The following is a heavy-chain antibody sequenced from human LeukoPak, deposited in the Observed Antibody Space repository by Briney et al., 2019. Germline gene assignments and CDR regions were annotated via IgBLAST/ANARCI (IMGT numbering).Heavy chain of an antibody. V-gene: IGHV1-2*02. Sequence: AASVKVSCKASGYTFTGYHIHWVRQAPGQGLEWMGWIYPNNGGTKYAQKFQDRVTMTRDTSITTAYMELSRLRSDDTAVYYCARVTWSDKSSDFDYWGGGPLVPVSS. J-gene: IGHJ4*02. CDR2: IYPNNGGT. D-gene: IGHD3-3*01. CDR3: ARVTWSDKSSDFDY. CDR1: GYTFTGYH.